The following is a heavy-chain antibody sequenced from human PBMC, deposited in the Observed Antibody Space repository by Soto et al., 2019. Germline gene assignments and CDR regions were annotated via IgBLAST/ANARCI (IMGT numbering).Heavy chain of an antibody. Sequence: GGSLRLSCAASGFTVSSNYMSWVRQAPGKGLEWVSVIYSGGSTYYADSVKGRFTISRDNSKNTLYLQMNSLRAEDTAVYYCARGPTITMIVVGHDAFDIWGQGTMVTVS. CDR2: IYSGGST. D-gene: IGHD3-22*01. CDR3: ARGPTITMIVVGHDAFDI. CDR1: GFTVSSNY. J-gene: IGHJ3*02. V-gene: IGHV3-66*01.